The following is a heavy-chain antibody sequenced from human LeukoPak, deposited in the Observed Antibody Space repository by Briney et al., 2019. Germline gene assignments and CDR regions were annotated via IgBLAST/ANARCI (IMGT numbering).Heavy chain of an antibody. CDR1: GFSFSNYA. V-gene: IGHV3-30-3*01. D-gene: IGHD3-10*02. Sequence: GGSLRLSCAASGFSFSNYAMHWVRQAPGKGLEWVAVISYDASNNYYADSVKGRFTISRDNAKNTLYLQMNSLRVEDTAVYYCARDRYYVLDYWGQGILVTVSS. J-gene: IGHJ4*02. CDR3: ARDRYYVLDY. CDR2: ISYDASNN.